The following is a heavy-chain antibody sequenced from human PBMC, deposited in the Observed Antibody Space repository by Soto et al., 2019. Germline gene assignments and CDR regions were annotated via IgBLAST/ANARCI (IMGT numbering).Heavy chain of an antibody. V-gene: IGHV1-2*02. J-gene: IGHJ4*02. D-gene: IGHD6-25*01. Sequence: ASVKVSCKASGYTFTGYYMHWVRQAPGQGLEWMGWINPNSGGTNYAQKFQGRVTMTRDTSISTAYMELSRLRSDDTAVYYCERASAASPGAFDYWGQGTLVTVSS. CDR1: GYTFTGYY. CDR3: ERASAASPGAFDY. CDR2: INPNSGGT.